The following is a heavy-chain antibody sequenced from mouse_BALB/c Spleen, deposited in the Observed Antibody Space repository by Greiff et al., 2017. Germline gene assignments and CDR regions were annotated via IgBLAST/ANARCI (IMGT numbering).Heavy chain of an antibody. J-gene: IGHJ3*01. CDR1: GYTFTDYN. V-gene: IGHV1-18*01. CDR3: TRRGYDYGWFAD. D-gene: IGHD2-4*01. CDR2: INPNNGGT. Sequence: VQLQQSGPELVKPGASVKIPRKASGYTFTDYNMDWVKQSQGKSLEWIGDINPNNGGTIYNQKFKGKATLTVDKSSSTAYMKLRSLTSEDTAVYYCTRRGYDYGWFADWGQGTLVTVSA.